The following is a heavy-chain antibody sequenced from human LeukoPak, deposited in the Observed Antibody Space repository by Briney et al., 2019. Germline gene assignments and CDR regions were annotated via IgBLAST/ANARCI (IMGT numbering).Heavy chain of an antibody. V-gene: IGHV4-59*01. Sequence: PSETLSLTCTVSGGSISSYYWNWIRQPPGKGLEWIGYIYYSGSTNYNPSLKSRVTISLDTSKNQFSLNLTSVTAADTAVYYCARFTPQGYGWGGYNRFDPWGQGTLVTVSS. CDR1: GGSISSYY. D-gene: IGHD3-16*01. CDR2: IYYSGST. J-gene: IGHJ5*02. CDR3: ARFTPQGYGWGGYNRFDP.